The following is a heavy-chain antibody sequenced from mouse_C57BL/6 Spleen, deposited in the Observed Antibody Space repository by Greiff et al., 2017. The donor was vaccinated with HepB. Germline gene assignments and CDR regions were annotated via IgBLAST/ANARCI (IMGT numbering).Heavy chain of an antibody. D-gene: IGHD2-3*01. CDR2: ISSGSSTI. V-gene: IGHV5-17*01. CDR1: GFTFSDYG. Sequence: EVQLVESGGGLVKPGGSLKLSCAASGFTFSDYGMHWVRQAPEKGLEWVAYISSGSSTIYYADTVKGRFTISRDTAKNTLFLQMTSLRSEDTAMYYCAREGIDGYNYAMDYWGQRTSVTVSS. CDR3: AREGIDGYNYAMDY. J-gene: IGHJ4*01.